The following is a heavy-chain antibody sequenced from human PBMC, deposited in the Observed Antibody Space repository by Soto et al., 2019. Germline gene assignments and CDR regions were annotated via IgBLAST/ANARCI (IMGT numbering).Heavy chain of an antibody. Sequence: XGSLRLSCSASGFTFSSYAMHWVRQAPGKGLEWVAVISYDGSNKYYADSVKGRFTISRDNSKNTLYLQMNSLRAEDTAVYYYARDRYDFWSGYSDNNWFDLWGQGPLVTVSS. V-gene: IGHV3-30-3*01. J-gene: IGHJ5*02. CDR1: GFTFSSYA. CDR3: ARDRYDFWSGYSDNNWFDL. D-gene: IGHD3-3*01. CDR2: ISYDGSNK.